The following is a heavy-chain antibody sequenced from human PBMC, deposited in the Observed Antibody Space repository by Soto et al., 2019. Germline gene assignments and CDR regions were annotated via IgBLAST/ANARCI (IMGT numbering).Heavy chain of an antibody. CDR3: ARGGSLYWYFDL. CDR2: INAGNGNT. Sequence: QVQLVQSGAEVKKPGASVKVSCKASGYTFTNYTMHWVRQAPGQRLEWMVWINAGNGNTKYSQKFQGRVTITRDTSASTAYMELSSLRSEDTAVYYCARGGSLYWYFDLWGRGTLVTVSS. D-gene: IGHD1-26*01. CDR1: GYTFTNYT. V-gene: IGHV1-3*01. J-gene: IGHJ2*01.